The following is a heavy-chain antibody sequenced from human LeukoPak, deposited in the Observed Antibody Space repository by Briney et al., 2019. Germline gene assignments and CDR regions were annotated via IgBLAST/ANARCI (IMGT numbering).Heavy chain of an antibody. Sequence: GGSLRLSCAASGFTVSSNYMSWVHQAPGKGLEWVSVIYSGGSTYYADSVKGRFTISRDNSKNTLYLQMNSLRAEDTAVYYCARYRDDWNDDLFDYWGQGTLVTVSS. V-gene: IGHV3-53*01. D-gene: IGHD1-1*01. CDR2: IYSGGST. J-gene: IGHJ4*02. CDR3: ARYRDDWNDDLFDY. CDR1: GFTVSSNY.